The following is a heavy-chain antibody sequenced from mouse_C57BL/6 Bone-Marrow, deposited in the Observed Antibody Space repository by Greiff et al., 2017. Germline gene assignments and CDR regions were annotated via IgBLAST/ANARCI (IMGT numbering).Heavy chain of an antibody. CDR1: GYSITSGYY. CDR3: AGPNY. Sequence: EVKLVESGPGLVKPSQSLSLTCSVTGYSITSGYYWNWIRQFPGNKLEWMGYISYDGSNNYNPSLKNRISITRDTSKNQFFLKLNSVTTEDTATYYCAGPNYWGQGTTLTVSS. CDR2: ISYDGSN. J-gene: IGHJ2*01. V-gene: IGHV3-6*01.